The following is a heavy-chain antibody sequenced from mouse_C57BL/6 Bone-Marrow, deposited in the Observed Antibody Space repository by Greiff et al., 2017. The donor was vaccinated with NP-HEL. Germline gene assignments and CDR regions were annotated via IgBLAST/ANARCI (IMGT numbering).Heavy chain of an antibody. CDR2: IDPENGDT. V-gene: IGHV14-4*01. CDR3: TTGGSSPYAMDY. D-gene: IGHD1-1*01. Sequence: VQLQQSGAELVRPGASVKLSCTVSGFNIKDDYMHWVKPRPEQGLEWIGWIDPENGDTESASKFQGKAPITADTSSNTAYLQLSSLTSEDTAVYYCTTGGSSPYAMDYWGQGTSVTVSS. CDR1: GFNIKDDY. J-gene: IGHJ4*01.